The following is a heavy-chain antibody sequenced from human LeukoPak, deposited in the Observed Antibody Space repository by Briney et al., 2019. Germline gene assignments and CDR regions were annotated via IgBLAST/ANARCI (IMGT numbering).Heavy chain of an antibody. CDR2: ISNSGSTI. Sequence: GGSLRLSCAASGFTFSDYYMSWIRQAPGKGLECVSYISNSGSTIYYTDSVKGRFTISRDNAKNSLYLQMNSLRAEDTAVYYCARDGYNHYFDYWGQGTLVTVSS. D-gene: IGHD5-24*01. V-gene: IGHV3-11*01. CDR3: ARDGYNHYFDY. J-gene: IGHJ4*02. CDR1: GFTFSDYY.